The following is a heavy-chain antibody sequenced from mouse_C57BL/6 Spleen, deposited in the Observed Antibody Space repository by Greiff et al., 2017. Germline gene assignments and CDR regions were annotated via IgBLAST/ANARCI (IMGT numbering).Heavy chain of an antibody. CDR1: GYTFTGYW. CDR3: AKEYYDYDGAWFAY. J-gene: IGHJ3*01. D-gene: IGHD2-4*01. V-gene: IGHV1-9*01. CDR2: ILPGSGST. Sequence: QVQLQQSGAELMKPGASVKLSCKATGYTFTGYWIEWVKQRPGHGLEWIGEILPGSGSTNNNEKFKGKATFTADTSSNTAYMQLSSLTTEDSAIYYCAKEYYDYDGAWFAYWGKETLVTVSA.